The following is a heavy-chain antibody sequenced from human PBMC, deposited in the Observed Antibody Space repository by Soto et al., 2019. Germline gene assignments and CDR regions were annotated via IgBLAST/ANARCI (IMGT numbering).Heavy chain of an antibody. Sequence: LRLSCAASGFTFSDYYMNWIRQAPGKGLEWVSYISHSGSTIYYANSVKGRFTISRDNVKNSLYLQMNSLRAEDTAMYYCARDDTGSMDVWGQGTTVTVSS. CDR2: ISHSGSTI. D-gene: IGHD2-8*02. CDR1: GFTFSDYY. V-gene: IGHV3-11*01. J-gene: IGHJ6*02. CDR3: ARDDTGSMDV.